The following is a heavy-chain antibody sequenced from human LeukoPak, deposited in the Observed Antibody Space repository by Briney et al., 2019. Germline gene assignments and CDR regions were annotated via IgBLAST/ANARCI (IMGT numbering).Heavy chain of an antibody. J-gene: IGHJ4*02. V-gene: IGHV3-64*01. CDR1: GFTLSRHA. Sequence: GGSLRLSCAASGFTLSRHAMHWVRQAPGKGLEFVSAISSNGGSTYYANSVRGRFTISRDSYKNTLYLQMGSLRAEDMALYYCARVGMTSGSGCDYWGQGTLVTVSS. CDR2: ISSNGGST. D-gene: IGHD6-19*01. CDR3: ARVGMTSGSGCDY.